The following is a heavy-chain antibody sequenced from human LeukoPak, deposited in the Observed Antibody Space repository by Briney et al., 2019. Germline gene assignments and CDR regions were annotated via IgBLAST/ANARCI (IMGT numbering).Heavy chain of an antibody. CDR1: GFTFSSYW. Sequence: PGGSLRLSCAASGFTFSSYWMSWVRQAPGKGLEWVANIKQDGSEKYYVDSVKGRFTISRDNAKNSLYLQMNSLRAEDTAVYYCARDKAVAGYYYYYYMYVWGKGTTVTVSS. J-gene: IGHJ6*03. CDR2: IKQDGSEK. D-gene: IGHD6-19*01. V-gene: IGHV3-7*01. CDR3: ARDKAVAGYYYYYYMYV.